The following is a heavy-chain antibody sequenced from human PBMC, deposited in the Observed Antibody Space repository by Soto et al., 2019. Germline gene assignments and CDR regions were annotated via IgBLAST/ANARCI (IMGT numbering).Heavy chain of an antibody. J-gene: IGHJ4*02. CDR2: IGTAGDT. CDR3: ARVSLYSSSWTYYFDD. V-gene: IGHV3-13*01. CDR1: GFTFSSYD. D-gene: IGHD6-13*01. Sequence: PXGSLRLACAASGFTFSSYDMHWVRQATGKGLEWVSAIGTAGDTYYPGSVKGRFTISRENAKNSLYLQMNSLRAGGTAVYYCARVSLYSSSWTYYFDDWGQGTLVTVSS.